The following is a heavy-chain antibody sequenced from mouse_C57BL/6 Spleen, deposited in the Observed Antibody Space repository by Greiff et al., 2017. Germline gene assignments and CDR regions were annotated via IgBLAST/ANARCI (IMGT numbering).Heavy chain of an antibody. CDR1: GFSFNTYA. V-gene: IGHV10-1*01. Sequence: EVKLVESGGGLVQPKGSLKLSCAASGFSFNTYAMNWVRQAPGRGLEWVARIRRKSNNYATYYADSVNDRFTISRDDSEGMLYLQMYIVKTDDTAMYYCVAPPYGSSDGGYFDVWGTGTTVTVSA. J-gene: IGHJ1*03. D-gene: IGHD1-1*01. CDR3: VAPPYGSSDGGYFDV. CDR2: IRRKSNNYAT.